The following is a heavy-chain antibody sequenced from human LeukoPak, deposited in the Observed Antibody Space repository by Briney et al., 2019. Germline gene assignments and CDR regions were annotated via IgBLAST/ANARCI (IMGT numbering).Heavy chain of an antibody. D-gene: IGHD2-21*02. V-gene: IGHV3-7*01. CDR1: GFTFSDYW. Sequence: GGSLRLSCAASGFTFSDYWMQWVRQAPGKGREWVANIHNHGTENYRVDSVKGRLTISRDNARNSLFLQMNSLRAEDTAVYYCSRGDPDYWGHGTLVIVSS. CDR2: IHNHGTEN. J-gene: IGHJ4*01. CDR3: SRGDPDY.